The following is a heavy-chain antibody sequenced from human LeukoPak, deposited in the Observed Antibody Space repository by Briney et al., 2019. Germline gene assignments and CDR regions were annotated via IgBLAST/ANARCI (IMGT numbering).Heavy chain of an antibody. CDR3: AKGGFGFGELKFDY. D-gene: IGHD3-10*01. Sequence: GGSLRLSCAASGITFSSYAMSWVRQAPGQGLEWVSGISGSGARTYYADSVKGRFTISRDNSKNRMYLQMNSLRAEDTAVYHCAKGGFGFGELKFDYWGQGTLVTVSS. V-gene: IGHV3-23*01. J-gene: IGHJ4*02. CDR2: ISGSGART. CDR1: GITFSSYA.